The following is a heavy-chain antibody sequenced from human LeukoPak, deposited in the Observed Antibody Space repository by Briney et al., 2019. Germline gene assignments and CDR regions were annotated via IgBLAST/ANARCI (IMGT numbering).Heavy chain of an antibody. V-gene: IGHV3-30*02. CDR3: ARDYSKEWDY. CDR1: GFNFNNYD. Sequence: GGSLRLSCVASGFNFNNYDLHWVRQAPGKGLEWVAFIKFHGHETFYADSVGGRFTFSRDNSRNTSYLQMNSLRAEDTAVYYCARDYSKEWDYWGQGTLVTVSS. CDR2: IKFHGHET. J-gene: IGHJ4*02. D-gene: IGHD4-11*01.